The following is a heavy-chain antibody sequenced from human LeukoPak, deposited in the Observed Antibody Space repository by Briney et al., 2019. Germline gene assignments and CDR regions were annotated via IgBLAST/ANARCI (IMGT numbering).Heavy chain of an antibody. CDR2: ISSSGLTI. J-gene: IGHJ4*02. CDR3: AKWMNYYDSSGFD. CDR1: GFTFSSYS. D-gene: IGHD3-22*01. V-gene: IGHV3-48*04. Sequence: GGSLRLSCAASGFTFSSYSMSWVRQAPGKGLEWVSCISSSGLTIYYADSVKGRFTISRDIAKNSLHLQMSSLRAEDTAVYYCAKWMNYYDSSGFDWGQGTLVTVSS.